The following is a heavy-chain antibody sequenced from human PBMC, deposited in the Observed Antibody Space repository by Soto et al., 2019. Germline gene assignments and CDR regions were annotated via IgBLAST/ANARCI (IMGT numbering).Heavy chain of an antibody. CDR3: AKTGTDGSWFDP. J-gene: IGHJ5*02. V-gene: IGHV2-70*04. CDR2: IDWDDDK. D-gene: IGHD1-1*01. Sequence: SGPTLVNPTQTLTLTCTFSGFSLSTSGMRVSWIRQPPGKALQWLARIDWDDDKFYTTSLRTRLTVSKDTSKNQVVLTMTNMDPVDTATYYCAKTGTDGSWFDPWGQGTLVTVSS. CDR1: GFSLSTSGMR.